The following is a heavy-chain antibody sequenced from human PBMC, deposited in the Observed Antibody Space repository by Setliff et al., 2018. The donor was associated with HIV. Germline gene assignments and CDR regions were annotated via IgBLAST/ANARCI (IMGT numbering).Heavy chain of an antibody. CDR1: GYSFNTYW. Sequence: PGESLKISCKGSGYSFNTYWIGWVRQMPGKGLEWMGIIFPDDSDTRYSPSFQGQVTISADKSINTAYLQWSSLKASDTAIYYCARGGYWYDDNPYYRPFDYWGQGTLVTVSS. J-gene: IGHJ4*02. D-gene: IGHD3-10*01. V-gene: IGHV5-51*01. CDR3: ARGGYWYDDNPYYRPFDY. CDR2: IFPDDSDT.